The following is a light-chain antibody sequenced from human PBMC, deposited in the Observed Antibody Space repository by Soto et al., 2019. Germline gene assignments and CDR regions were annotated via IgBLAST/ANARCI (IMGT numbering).Light chain of an antibody. J-gene: IGLJ3*02. V-gene: IGLV1-44*01. Sequence: QSVLTQPPSASGTPGQRVTISCSGSSSNIGKNTVNWYQQVPGTAPKLLIYVDAQRPSGVPDRFTGSKSGTSASLAISGLQSEDEADYYCAAWDDNLTGVVFGGGTKVTVL. CDR2: VDA. CDR3: AAWDDNLTGVV. CDR1: SSNIGKNT.